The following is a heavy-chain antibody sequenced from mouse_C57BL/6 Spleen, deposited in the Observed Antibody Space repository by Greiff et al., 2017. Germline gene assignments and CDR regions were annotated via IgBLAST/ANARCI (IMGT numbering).Heavy chain of an antibody. V-gene: IGHV1-82*01. J-gene: IGHJ2*01. CDR2: IYPGDGDT. Sequence: VMLQQSGPELVKPGASVKISCKASGYAFSSSWMNWVKQRPGKGLEWIGRIYPGDGDTNYNGKFKGKATLTADKSSSTAYMQLSSLTSEDSAVYFCARDGPYYYGSSPYYFDYWGQGTTLTVSS. CDR3: ARDGPYYYGSSPYYFDY. CDR1: GYAFSSSW. D-gene: IGHD1-1*01.